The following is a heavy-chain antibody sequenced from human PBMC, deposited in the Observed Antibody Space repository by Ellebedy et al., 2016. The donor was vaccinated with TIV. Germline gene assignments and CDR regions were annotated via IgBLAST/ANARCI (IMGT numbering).Heavy chain of an antibody. CDR2: INSGGGGA. CDR1: GYRFGRLY. J-gene: IGHJ4*02. Sequence: AASVKVSCKAYGYRFGRLYMHWVRQAPGQGLEWMGLINSGGGGATYAQKFQGRLTMTADTSTNTVYMELSSLRSDDTAVYYCARDAEMYSTSLDYWGQGTLVTVSS. V-gene: IGHV1-46*01. CDR3: ARDAEMYSTSLDY. D-gene: IGHD6-13*01.